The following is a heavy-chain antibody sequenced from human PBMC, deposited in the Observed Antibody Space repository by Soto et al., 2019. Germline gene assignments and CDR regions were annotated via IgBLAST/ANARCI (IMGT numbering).Heavy chain of an antibody. CDR2: ISSSSSYI. V-gene: IGHV3-21*01. Sequence: GGSLRLSCAASGFTFSSYSMNWVRQAPGKGLEWVSSISSSSSYIYYADSVKGRFTISRDNAKNSLYLQMNSLRAEDTAVYYCARDGASYYMSENFDYWGQGTLVTVSS. CDR3: ARDGASYYMSENFDY. CDR1: GFTFSSYS. D-gene: IGHD3-10*01. J-gene: IGHJ4*02.